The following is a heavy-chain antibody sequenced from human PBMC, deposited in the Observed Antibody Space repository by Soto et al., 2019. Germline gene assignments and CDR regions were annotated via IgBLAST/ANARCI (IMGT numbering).Heavy chain of an antibody. CDR3: ARSHSSSWAQLDFDY. V-gene: IGHV4-31*03. Sequence: SETLSLTCTVSGGSISSGGYYWSWIRQHPGKGLEWIGYIYYSGSTYYNPSLKSRVTISVDTSKNQFSLKLSSVTAADTAVYYCARSHSSSWAQLDFDYWGQGTLVTVSS. CDR2: IYYSGST. D-gene: IGHD6-13*01. CDR1: GGSISSGGYY. J-gene: IGHJ4*02.